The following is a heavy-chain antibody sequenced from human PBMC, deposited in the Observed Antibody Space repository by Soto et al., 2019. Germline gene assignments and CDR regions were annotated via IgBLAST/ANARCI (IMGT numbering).Heavy chain of an antibody. CDR2: MNPNSGNT. J-gene: IGHJ1*01. V-gene: IGHV1-8*01. Sequence: AASVKVSCKASGYTFTSYDINWVRQATGQGLEWMGWMNPNSGNTGYAQKFQGRVTMTRNTSISTAYMELSSLRSEDTAVYYCARGRAHYYDSSGPEYFQHWGQGTLVTVSS. CDR3: ARGRAHYYDSSGPEYFQH. CDR1: GYTFTSYD. D-gene: IGHD3-22*01.